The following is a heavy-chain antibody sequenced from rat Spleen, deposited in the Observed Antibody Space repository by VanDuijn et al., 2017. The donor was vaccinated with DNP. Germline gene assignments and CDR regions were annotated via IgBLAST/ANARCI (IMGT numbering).Heavy chain of an antibody. D-gene: IGHD1-6*01. CDR1: GFSLTKYG. Sequence: VQLKESGPGLVQPSQTLSLTCTVSGFSLTKYGISWVRQPPGKGLEWIASITGGSRITSYPDSVKGRFTISRDDAKNTLSLQMNSLRSEDTATYYCATHQGVRIITPYNWFAYWGQGTLVTVSS. V-gene: IGHV5S13*01. J-gene: IGHJ3*01. CDR2: ITGGSRIT. CDR3: ATHQGVRIITPYNWFAY.